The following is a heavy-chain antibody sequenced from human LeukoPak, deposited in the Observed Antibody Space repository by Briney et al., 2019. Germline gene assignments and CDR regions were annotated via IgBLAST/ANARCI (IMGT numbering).Heavy chain of an antibody. D-gene: IGHD4-23*01. CDR1: GDSISADY. CDR3: TKYGGRTANYFDS. J-gene: IGHJ4*02. CDR2: VHKTGSI. V-gene: IGHV4-59*08. Sequence: SETLSLTCTVSGDSISADYWRWVRQPPGKGLEWIAFVHKTGSINYNPSLKSRATISMDTSNSQFSLHVNSVTAADTAVYYCTKYGGRTANYFDSWGPGTLVTVSP.